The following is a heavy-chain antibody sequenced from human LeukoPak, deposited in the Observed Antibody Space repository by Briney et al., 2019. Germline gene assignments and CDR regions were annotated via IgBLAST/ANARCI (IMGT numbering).Heavy chain of an antibody. D-gene: IGHD6-13*01. CDR1: GGTFSSYA. CDR3: AREGYSSSSVWFDP. J-gene: IGHJ5*02. CDR2: IIPIFGTA. Sequence: ASVKVSCKASGGTFSSYAISWVRQAPGQGLEWMGGIIPIFGTANYAQKFQGRVTITADESTSTAYMELSSLRSEDTAVYYCAREGYSSSSVWFDPWGQGTLVTVSS. V-gene: IGHV1-69*13.